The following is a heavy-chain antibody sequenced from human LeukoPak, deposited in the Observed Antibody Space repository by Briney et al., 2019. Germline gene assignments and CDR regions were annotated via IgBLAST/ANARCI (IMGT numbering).Heavy chain of an antibody. D-gene: IGHD3-10*01. CDR2: IYYSGTT. CDR1: GDSINN. CDR3: ARLQRITMAGPDYWYFDL. Sequence: PSETLSLTCTVSGDSINNWSWTRQPPEKGLERIGYIYYSGTTSYNPSLKGRVTISVDTSKTQFSLKMNSVTAADTAVYYCARLQRITMAGPDYWYFDLWGRGTLVTVSS. V-gene: IGHV4-59*01. J-gene: IGHJ2*01.